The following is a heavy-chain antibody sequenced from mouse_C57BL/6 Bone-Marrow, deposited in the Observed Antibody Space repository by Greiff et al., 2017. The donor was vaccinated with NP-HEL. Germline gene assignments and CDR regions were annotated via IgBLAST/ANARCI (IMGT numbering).Heavy chain of an antibody. D-gene: IGHD3-3*01. CDR1: GFTFSDYG. Sequence: EVKVVESGGGLVKPGGSLKLSCAASGFTFSDYGMHWVRQAPEKGLEWVAYISSGSSTLYYVDTVKGRFTISRDNAKNTLFLQMTSLRSEDTAMYYCARGDQGAMDYWGQGTSVTVSS. V-gene: IGHV5-17*01. J-gene: IGHJ4*01. CDR3: ARGDQGAMDY. CDR2: ISSGSSTL.